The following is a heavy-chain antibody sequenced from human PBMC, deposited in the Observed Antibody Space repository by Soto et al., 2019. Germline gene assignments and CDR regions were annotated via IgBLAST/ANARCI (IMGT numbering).Heavy chain of an antibody. D-gene: IGHD6-6*01. J-gene: IGHJ6*02. V-gene: IGHV3-15*07. CDR3: TTVSSSPWEIYYYYYGMDV. CDR1: GFTFTNAW. Sequence: GGSLRLSCAASGFTFTNAWMNWVRQAPGKGLEWVGRIKSKTDGGTTDYAAPVKGRFTISRDDSKNTLYLQMNSLKTEDTAVYYCTTVSSSPWEIYYYYYGMDVWGQGTTVTVSS. CDR2: IKSKTDGGTT.